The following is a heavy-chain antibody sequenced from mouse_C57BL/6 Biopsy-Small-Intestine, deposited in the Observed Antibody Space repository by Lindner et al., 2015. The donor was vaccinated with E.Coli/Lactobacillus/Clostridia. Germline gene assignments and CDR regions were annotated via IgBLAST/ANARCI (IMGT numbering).Heavy chain of an antibody. V-gene: IGHV1-80*01. J-gene: IGHJ4*01. Sequence: VQLQESGAELVKPGASVKISCKVSGYAFSSYWMNWVKQRPGRGLEWIGQIYSGDGDANYNGDFTAKATLTADKSSTTAYMQLASLTSEDSAVYFCARGDYGSSYGAMDYWGQGTSVTVSS. CDR2: IYSGDGDA. D-gene: IGHD1-1*01. CDR1: GYAFSSYW. CDR3: ARGDYGSSYGAMDY.